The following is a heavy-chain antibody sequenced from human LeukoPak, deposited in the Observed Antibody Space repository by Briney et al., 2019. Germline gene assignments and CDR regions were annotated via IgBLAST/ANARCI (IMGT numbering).Heavy chain of an antibody. CDR2: IIPILGIA. CDR1: GYTFSSYA. Sequence: SVKVSCKASGYTFSSYAISWVRQAPGQGLEWMGRIIPILGIANYAQKFQGRVTITADKSTSTAYMELSSLRSEDTAVYYCARAPRVTYYDILTGPSSSYYFDYWGQGTLVTVSS. V-gene: IGHV1-69*04. J-gene: IGHJ4*02. CDR3: ARAPRVTYYDILTGPSSSYYFDY. D-gene: IGHD3-9*01.